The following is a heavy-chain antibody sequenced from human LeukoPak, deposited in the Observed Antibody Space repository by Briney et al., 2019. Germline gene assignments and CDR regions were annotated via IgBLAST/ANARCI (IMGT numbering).Heavy chain of an antibody. V-gene: IGHV1-24*01. Sequence: ASVKVPCKASGYTFTGYYMHWVRQAPGKGLEWMGGFDPEDGETIYAQKFQGRVTMTEDTSTDTAYMELSGLRSEDTAVYYCATAPSYSSGRLFDPWGQGTLVTVSS. CDR3: ATAPSYSSGRLFDP. J-gene: IGHJ5*02. CDR2: FDPEDGET. CDR1: GYTFTGYY. D-gene: IGHD6-19*01.